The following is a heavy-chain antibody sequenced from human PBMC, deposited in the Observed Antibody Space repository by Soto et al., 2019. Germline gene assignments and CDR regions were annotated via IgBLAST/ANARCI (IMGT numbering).Heavy chain of an antibody. D-gene: IGHD3-10*01. CDR3: AKGYESGSVYKPLDS. CDR1: GFTFSGYG. Sequence: GGSLRLSCAASGFTFSGYGMHWVRQAPGKGLDWVAVISSDGSEKYYADSVKGRFTSSRDNSMNTLYLQMNSLRAEDTAVYYCAKGYESGSVYKPLDSWGQGTLVTVSS. J-gene: IGHJ4*02. CDR2: ISSDGSEK. V-gene: IGHV3-30*18.